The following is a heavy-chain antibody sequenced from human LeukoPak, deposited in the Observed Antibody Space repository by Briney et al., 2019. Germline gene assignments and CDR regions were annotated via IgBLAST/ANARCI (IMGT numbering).Heavy chain of an antibody. CDR3: TRGEAYYYDSSGYIDY. CDR2: IRSKAYGGTT. CDR1: GFTFGDYA. V-gene: IGHV3-49*04. J-gene: IGHJ4*02. D-gene: IGHD3-22*01. Sequence: GGSLRLSCTASGFTFGDYAMSWVRQAPGKGLEWVGFIRSKAYGGTTEYAASVKGRFTISRDDSKSIAYLQMNSLKTEDTAVYYCTRGEAYYYDSSGYIDYWGQGTLVTVSS.